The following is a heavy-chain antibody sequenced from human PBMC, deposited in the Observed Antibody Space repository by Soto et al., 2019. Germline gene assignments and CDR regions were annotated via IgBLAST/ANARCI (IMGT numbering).Heavy chain of an antibody. CDR3: ATNVVVAAGDAFDI. CDR1: GFTFSSYG. V-gene: IGHV3-30*02. CDR2: IWYDGSNK. Sequence: PGGSLRLSCAASGFTFSSYGMHWVRQAPGKGLEWVAVIWYDGSNKYYADSVKGRFTISRDNSKNTLYLQMNSLRAEDTAVYYCATNVVVAAGDAFDIWGQGTMVTVSS. J-gene: IGHJ3*02. D-gene: IGHD2-15*01.